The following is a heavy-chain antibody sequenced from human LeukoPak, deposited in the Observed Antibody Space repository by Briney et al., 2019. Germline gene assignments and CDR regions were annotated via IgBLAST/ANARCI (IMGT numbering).Heavy chain of an antibody. CDR2: VYCSGIT. V-gene: IGHV4-59*01. CDR3: VKTAGRDGLAPPY. CDR1: GDSITSSY. D-gene: IGHD6-13*01. J-gene: IGHJ4*02. Sequence: PSETLSLTCIVSGDSITSSYWNWIRQPPGKGLEWIGYVYCSGITNYNPSLKSRVTISIDTSKNQFSLKLNSVTAADTAVYYCVKTAGRDGLAPPYRGQGTLVTVSS.